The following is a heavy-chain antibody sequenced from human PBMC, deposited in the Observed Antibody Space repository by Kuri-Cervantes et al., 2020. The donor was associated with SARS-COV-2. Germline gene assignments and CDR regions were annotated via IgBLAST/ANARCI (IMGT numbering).Heavy chain of an antibody. J-gene: IGHJ6*03. CDR1: GFTFSSYS. D-gene: IGHD6-6*01. CDR2: ISSSSSTI. Sequence: GGSLRLSCAASGFTFSSYSMNWVRQAPGKGLEWVSYISSSSSTIYYADSVKGRFTISGDNAKNSLYLQMNSLRAEDTAVYYCARRIRIAARPHYMDVWGKGTTVTVSS. V-gene: IGHV3-48*04. CDR3: ARRIRIAARPHYMDV.